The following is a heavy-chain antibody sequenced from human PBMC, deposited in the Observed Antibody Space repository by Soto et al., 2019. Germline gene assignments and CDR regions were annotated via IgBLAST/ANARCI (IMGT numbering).Heavy chain of an antibody. D-gene: IGHD1-26*01. CDR1: GGSISSSSYY. J-gene: IGHJ6*02. CDR2: IYYSGST. CDR3: ARRPGSGSYYYYYGMDG. Sequence: SETLSLTCTVSGGSISSSSYYWGWIRQPPGKGLEWIGSIYYSGSTYYNPSLKSRVTISVDTSKNQFSLKLSSVTAADTAVYYCARRPGSGSYYYYYGMDGWGQGTTVTVSS. V-gene: IGHV4-39*01.